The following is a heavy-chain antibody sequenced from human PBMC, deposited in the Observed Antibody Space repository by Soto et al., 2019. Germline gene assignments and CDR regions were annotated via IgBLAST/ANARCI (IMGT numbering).Heavy chain of an antibody. D-gene: IGHD6-19*01. CDR1: GFSLSTSGVG. V-gene: IGHV2-5*02. CDR3: AHVLYSSGPEYYFDY. J-gene: IGHJ4*02. CDR2: IYWDDDK. Sequence: QLTLKESGPTLVKPTQTLTLTCTFSGFSLSTSGVGVGWIRPPPGKALEWLALIYWDDDKRHSPSLKSTLTITKDTSKNHGVLTMTNMDPVDTATYYGAHVLYSSGPEYYFDYWGQGTLVTVSS.